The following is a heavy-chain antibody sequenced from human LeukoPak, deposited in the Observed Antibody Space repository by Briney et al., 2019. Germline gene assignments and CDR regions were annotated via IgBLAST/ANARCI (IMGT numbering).Heavy chain of an antibody. CDR2: INPNNGDT. D-gene: IGHD1-14*01. CDR1: GGTFSSYG. V-gene: IGHV1-2*02. J-gene: IGHJ6*03. Sequence: WASVKVSCKASGGTFSSYGISWVRQAPGQGLEWMGWINPNNGDTHYAQKFQGTVTMTRDTSISTAYMELSSLRSDDTAVYYCARGVAGVYFYYYMDVWGKGTTVTVSS. CDR3: ARGVAGVYFYYYMDV.